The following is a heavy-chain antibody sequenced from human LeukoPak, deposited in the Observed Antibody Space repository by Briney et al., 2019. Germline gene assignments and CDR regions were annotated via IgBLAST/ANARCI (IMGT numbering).Heavy chain of an antibody. Sequence: ESGPALVKPTQTLTLTCTFSGFSLSTSGMCVSWIRQPPGKALEWLARIDWDDDKYYSTSLKTRLTISKDTSKNQVVLTMTNMDPVDTATYYCARISTGSQQLELYFDYWGQGTLVTVSS. J-gene: IGHJ4*02. CDR2: IDWDDDK. V-gene: IGHV2-70*11. CDR1: GFSLSTSGMC. D-gene: IGHD6-13*01. CDR3: ARISTGSQQLELYFDY.